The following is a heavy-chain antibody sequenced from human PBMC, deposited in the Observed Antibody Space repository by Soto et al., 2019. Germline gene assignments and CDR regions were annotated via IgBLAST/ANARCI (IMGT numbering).Heavy chain of an antibody. CDR1: GFTFSSYA. V-gene: IGHV3-30-3*01. J-gene: IGHJ6*02. CDR3: ARDRETIVGATSRVKAYYYYYGMDV. CDR2: ISYDGSNK. Sequence: GGSLRLSCAASGFTFSSYAMHWVRQAPGKGLEWVAVISYDGSNKYYADSVKGRFTISRDNSKNTLYLQMNSLRAEDTAVYYCARDRETIVGATSRVKAYYYYYGMDVWGQGTTVTSP. D-gene: IGHD1-26*01.